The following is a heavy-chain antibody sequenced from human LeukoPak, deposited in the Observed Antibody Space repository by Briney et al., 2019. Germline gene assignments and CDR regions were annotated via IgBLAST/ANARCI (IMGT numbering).Heavy chain of an antibody. CDR2: ISGSGGST. V-gene: IGHV3-23*01. D-gene: IGHD3-10*01. CDR1: GFTFSSYA. CDR3: ARGSGSYYKPDYFDY. Sequence: PGGSLRLSCAASGFTFSSYAMSWVRQAPGKGLEWVSAISGSGGSTYYADSVKGRFTISRDNSKNTLYLQMNSLRAEDTAVYYCARGSGSYYKPDYFDYWGQGTLVTVSS. J-gene: IGHJ4*02.